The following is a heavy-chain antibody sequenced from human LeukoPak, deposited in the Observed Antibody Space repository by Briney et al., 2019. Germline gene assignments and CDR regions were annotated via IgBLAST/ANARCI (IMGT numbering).Heavy chain of an antibody. D-gene: IGHD4-17*01. CDR1: GFTFSSYW. CDR3: GLSTVTTHDAFDI. V-gene: IGHV3-74*03. J-gene: IGHJ3*02. CDR2: INSDGSNT. Sequence: GGSLRLSCAASGFTFSSYWMHWVRQAPGKGLVWVSRINSDGSNTKYADSVKGRFTISRDNAKNTLYLQMNSLRAEDTAVYYCGLSTVTTHDAFDIWGQGTMVTVSS.